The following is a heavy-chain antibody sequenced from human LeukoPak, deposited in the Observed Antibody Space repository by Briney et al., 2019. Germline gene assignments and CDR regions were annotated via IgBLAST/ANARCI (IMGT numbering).Heavy chain of an antibody. D-gene: IGHD6-19*01. CDR3: ARGQGWVDAFDI. CDR2: ISTYNGDR. Sequence: ASVKVSCKASGYTFTGYGVGWVRQAPGQGLEWVAWISTYNGDRKYAQKVQGRVTVTTDTSTNTAYMELRSLRSDDTAVYYCARGQGWVDAFDIWGQGTMVTVSS. V-gene: IGHV1-18*01. J-gene: IGHJ3*02. CDR1: GYTFTGYG.